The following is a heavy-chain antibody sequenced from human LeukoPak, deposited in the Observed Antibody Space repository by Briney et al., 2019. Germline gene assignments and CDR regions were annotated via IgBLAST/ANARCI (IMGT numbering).Heavy chain of an antibody. CDR2: INHSGST. J-gene: IGHJ2*01. D-gene: IGHD6-13*01. V-gene: IGHV4-34*01. CDR3: ARSSSWYRSYWYFDL. CDR1: GGSFSGYY. Sequence: SETLSLTCAVYGGSFSGYYWSWIRQPPGKGLEWIGEINHSGSTNYNPSLKSRVTISVDTSKNRFSLKLSSVTAADTAVYYCARSSSWYRSYWYFDLWGRGTLVTLSS.